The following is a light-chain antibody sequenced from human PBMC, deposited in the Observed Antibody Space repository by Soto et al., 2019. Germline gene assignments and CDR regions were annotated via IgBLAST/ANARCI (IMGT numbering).Light chain of an antibody. J-gene: IGKJ1*01. CDR2: DAS. V-gene: IGKV3-11*01. CDR3: HQYGSAPWT. CDR1: QSVSNY. Sequence: EIVLTQSPATLSLSPGERATLSCRASQSVSNYLAWYQQKPGQAPRLLIYDASNRATGIPARFRGSGSGTDFPLTITRLEREDFAVYYCHQYGSAPWTFGQGTKVDIK.